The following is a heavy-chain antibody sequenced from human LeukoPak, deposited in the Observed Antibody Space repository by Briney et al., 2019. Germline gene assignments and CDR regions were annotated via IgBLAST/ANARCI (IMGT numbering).Heavy chain of an antibody. CDR3: ARQWFGELLPRD. D-gene: IGHD3-10*01. J-gene: IGHJ4*02. CDR1: GGSISSYY. CDR2: IYYSGST. Sequence: SETLSLTCTVSGGSISSYYWSWIRQPPGKGLEWIGYIYYSGSTNYNPSLKSRVTISVDTSKNQFSLKLSSVTAADTAVYYCARQWFGELLPRDWGQGTLVTVSS. V-gene: IGHV4-59*01.